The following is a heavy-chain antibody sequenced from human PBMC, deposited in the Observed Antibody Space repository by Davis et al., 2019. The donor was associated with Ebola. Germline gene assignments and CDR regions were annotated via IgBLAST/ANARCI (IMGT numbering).Heavy chain of an antibody. Sequence: PSETLSLTCAVYGGSFSGYYWSWIRQPPGKGLEWIGEINHSGSTYYNPSLKSRVTISVDRSKNQFSLKLSSVTAADTAVYYCARGSVDDSSGYYYGNYYYMDVWGKGTTVTVSS. V-gene: IGHV4-34*01. D-gene: IGHD3-22*01. CDR2: INHSGST. CDR1: GGSFSGYY. J-gene: IGHJ6*03. CDR3: ARGSVDDSSGYYYGNYYYMDV.